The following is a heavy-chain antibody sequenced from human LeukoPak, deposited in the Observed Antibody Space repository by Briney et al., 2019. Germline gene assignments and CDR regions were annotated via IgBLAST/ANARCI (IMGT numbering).Heavy chain of an antibody. CDR2: NRNKDIKYII. V-gene: IGHV3-72*01. CDR1: GFTFSAYY. Sequence: GGSLRLSCAASGFTFSAYYMDWVRQAPGKGREWVDRNRNKDIKYIIEYAASVKGRLTNARDDSKNKLYLQMNSLKTEDTAVYYCARVGNYLDYWGRGSLVIV. CDR3: ARVGNYLDY. D-gene: IGHD1-26*01. J-gene: IGHJ4*02.